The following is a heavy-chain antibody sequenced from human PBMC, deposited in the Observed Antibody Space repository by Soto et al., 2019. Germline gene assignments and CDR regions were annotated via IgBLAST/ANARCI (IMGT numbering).Heavy chain of an antibody. D-gene: IGHD3-10*01. V-gene: IGHV4-34*01. CDR1: GGSFSGYY. J-gene: IGHJ3*02. CDR3: ARGRGVVRGVIII. Sequence: SETLSLTCAVYGGSFSGYYWSWIRQPPGKGLEWIGEINHSGSTNYNPSLKSRVTISVDTSKNQFSLKLSSVTAADTAVYYCARGRGVVRGVIIIWGQGTMVTVSS. CDR2: INHSGST.